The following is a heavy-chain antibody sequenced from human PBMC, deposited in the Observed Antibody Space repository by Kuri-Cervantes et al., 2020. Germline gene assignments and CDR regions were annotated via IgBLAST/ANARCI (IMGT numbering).Heavy chain of an antibody. CDR1: GYTFTSYA. V-gene: IGHV1-69*13. Sequence: SVKVSCKASGYTFTSYAISWVRQAPGQGLEWMGGIIPIFGTANYAQKFQGRVTITADESTSTAYMELSSLRSEDTAVYYCARSARGGFGMYYYYGMDVWGQGTTVTVSS. CDR2: IIPIFGTA. J-gene: IGHJ6*02. CDR3: ARSARGGFGMYYYYGMDV. D-gene: IGHD2-15*01.